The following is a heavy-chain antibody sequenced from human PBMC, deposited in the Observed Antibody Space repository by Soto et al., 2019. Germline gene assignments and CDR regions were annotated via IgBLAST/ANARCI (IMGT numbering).Heavy chain of an antibody. CDR3: ERDGGRGGRSGYFQH. CDR1: VYTFTGYY. Sequence: ASGKVSCKASVYTFTGYYMHWVRQAPGQGLEWMGWINPNSGGTNYAQKFQGWVTMTRDTSISTAYMELSRLRSDDTAVYYCERDGGRGGRSGYFQHWGQGTLVTVSS. D-gene: IGHD3-16*01. CDR2: INPNSGGT. J-gene: IGHJ1*01. V-gene: IGHV1-2*04.